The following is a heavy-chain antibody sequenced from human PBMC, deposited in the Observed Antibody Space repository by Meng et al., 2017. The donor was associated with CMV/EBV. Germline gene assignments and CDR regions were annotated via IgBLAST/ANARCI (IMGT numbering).Heavy chain of an antibody. Sequence: LSLTCAASGFTFSSYAMSWVRQAPGKGLEWVSAISGSGGSTYYADSVKGRFTISRDNSKNTLYLQMNSLRAEDTAVYYCAKDCFIGYCSSTSYYYYYGMDVWGQGTTVTVSS. CDR3: AKDCFIGYCSSTSYYYYYGMDV. V-gene: IGHV3-23*01. D-gene: IGHD2-2*01. CDR2: ISGSGGST. CDR1: GFTFSSYA. J-gene: IGHJ6*02.